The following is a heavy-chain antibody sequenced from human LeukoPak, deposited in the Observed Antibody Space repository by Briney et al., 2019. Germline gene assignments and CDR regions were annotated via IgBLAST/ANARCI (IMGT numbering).Heavy chain of an antibody. J-gene: IGHJ4*02. CDR2: ISAYNGNT. CDR3: ARQALRYFDWLLSLQPSFDY. CDR1: GYTFTSYG. D-gene: IGHD3-9*01. Sequence: ASVKVSCKASGYTFTSYGISWVRQAPGQRLEWMGWISAYNGNTNYAQKLQGRVTMTTDSSTSTAYMELRSLRSDDTAVYYCARQALRYFDWLLSLQPSFDYWGQGTLVTVSS. V-gene: IGHV1-18*01.